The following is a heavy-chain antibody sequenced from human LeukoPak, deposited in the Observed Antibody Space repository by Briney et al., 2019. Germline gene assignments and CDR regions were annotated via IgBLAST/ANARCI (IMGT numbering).Heavy chain of an antibody. V-gene: IGHV4-59*01. D-gene: IGHD3-22*01. Sequence: PSETLSLTCTVSGGSFSDYYWSWIRQSPGKGLEWIGYIYYTGTSYNPSLKSRVTISADTSKNQFSLKLSSVTAADTAVYYCARVGSEDNYYDSSGYHSWAFDIWGQGTMVTVSS. CDR2: IYYTGT. J-gene: IGHJ3*02. CDR3: ARVGSEDNYYDSSGYHSWAFDI. CDR1: GGSFSDYY.